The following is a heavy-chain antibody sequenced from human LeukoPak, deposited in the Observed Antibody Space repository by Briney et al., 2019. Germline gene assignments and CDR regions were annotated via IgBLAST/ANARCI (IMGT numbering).Heavy chain of an antibody. V-gene: IGHV3-15*07. CDR2: IKTKTDGETT. CDR3: ITPLPYSAQ. Sequence: GGSLRLSCAASGFTFSNAYMNWVRQAPGKGLEWVGRIKTKTDGETTEYAASVKDRFSISRDDSKSMIYLQMNSLKTEDTAVYYCITPLPYSAQGGQGTLVTVSS. D-gene: IGHD2-21*01. CDR1: GFTFSNAY. J-gene: IGHJ4*02.